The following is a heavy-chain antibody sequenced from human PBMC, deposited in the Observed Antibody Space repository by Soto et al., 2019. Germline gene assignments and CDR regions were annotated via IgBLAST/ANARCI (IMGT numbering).Heavy chain of an antibody. Sequence: QVQLVQSGADVKKPGASVKVSCKASGYTFTSYAMHWVRQAPGQRLEWMGWINAGNGNTKYSQKFQGSVTITRDTSASTAYMELSSLRSEDTAVYYCARSIVVVTAADYWGQGTLVTVSS. V-gene: IGHV1-3*01. D-gene: IGHD2-21*02. CDR3: ARSIVVVTAADY. CDR2: INAGNGNT. CDR1: GYTFTSYA. J-gene: IGHJ4*02.